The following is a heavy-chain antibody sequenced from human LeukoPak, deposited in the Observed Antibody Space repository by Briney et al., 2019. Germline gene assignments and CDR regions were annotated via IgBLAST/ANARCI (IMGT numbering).Heavy chain of an antibody. Sequence: GRSLRLSCAASGFTFSSYAMHWVRQAPGKGLEWVAVISYDGSNKYYADSVKGRFTISRDNSKNTLYLQMNSLRAEDTAVYYCARFPRAQHLGDYWGQGTLVTVSS. J-gene: IGHJ4*02. CDR2: ISYDGSNK. D-gene: IGHD6-13*01. CDR3: ARFPRAQHLGDY. V-gene: IGHV3-30-3*01. CDR1: GFTFSSYA.